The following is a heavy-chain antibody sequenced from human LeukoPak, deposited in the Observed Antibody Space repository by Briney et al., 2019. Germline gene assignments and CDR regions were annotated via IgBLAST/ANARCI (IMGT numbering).Heavy chain of an antibody. D-gene: IGHD1-26*01. CDR1: GFPFSSYW. CDR3: ARDHGAA. J-gene: IGHJ5*02. Sequence: GGSLRLSCVASGFPFSSYWMTWVRQAPGKGLEWVSAISGSGGSTYYADSVKGRFTISRDNSKNTLYLQMNSLRAEDTAVYYCARDHGAAWGQGTLVTVSS. V-gene: IGHV3-23*01. CDR2: ISGSGGST.